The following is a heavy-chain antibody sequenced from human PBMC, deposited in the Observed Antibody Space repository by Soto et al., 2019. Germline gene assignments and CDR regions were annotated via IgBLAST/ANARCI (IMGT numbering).Heavy chain of an antibody. CDR2: IIPIFGTA. Sequence: QVQLVQSGAEVKKPGSSVKVSCKASGGTFSSYAISWVRQAPGQGLTWMGGIIPIFGTANYAQQVQGRVTITADESTSTAYMELSSLRSEDTAVDYCARSKETLGVDYQTWGQGTLVTVSS. D-gene: IGHD3-3*01. V-gene: IGHV1-69*01. J-gene: IGHJ5*02. CDR3: ARSKETLGVDYQT. CDR1: GGTFSSYA.